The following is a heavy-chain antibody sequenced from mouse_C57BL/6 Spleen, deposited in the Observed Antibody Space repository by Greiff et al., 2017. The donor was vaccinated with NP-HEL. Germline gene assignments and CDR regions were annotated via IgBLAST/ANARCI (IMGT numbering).Heavy chain of an antibody. V-gene: IGHV1-50*01. CDR2: IDPSDSYT. CDR3: AREGQLREYFDD. CDR1: GYTFTSYW. D-gene: IGHD3-2*02. J-gene: IGHJ2*01. Sequence: QVQLQQPGAELVKPGASVKLSCKASGYTFTSYWMQWVKQRPGQGLEWIGEIDPSDSYTNYNQKFKGKATLTVDTSSSTAYMQLSSLTSEDSAVYYCAREGQLREYFDDWGQGTTLTVSS.